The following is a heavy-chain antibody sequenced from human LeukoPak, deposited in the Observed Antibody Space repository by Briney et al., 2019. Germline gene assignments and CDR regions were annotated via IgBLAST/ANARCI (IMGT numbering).Heavy chain of an antibody. CDR1: GGTFSSYA. J-gene: IGHJ1*01. V-gene: IGHV1-69*05. D-gene: IGHD3-22*01. CDR3: TRYYYDSSGYYYEYFQH. Sequence: SVKVSCKASGGTFSSYAISWVRQAPGQGLEWMGRIIPIFGTANYAQKFQGRVTITTDESTSTAYMELSSLRSEDTAVYYCTRYYYDSSGYYYEYFQHWGQGTLVTVSS. CDR2: IIPIFGTA.